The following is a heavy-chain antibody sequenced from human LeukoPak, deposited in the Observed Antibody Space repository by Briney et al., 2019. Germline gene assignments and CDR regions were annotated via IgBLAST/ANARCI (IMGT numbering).Heavy chain of an antibody. CDR1: GGTFSRYA. D-gene: IGHD2-15*01. Sequence: SVKVSCKASGGTFSRYAMSWVRQTPGQGLEWMGGIIPIFGTANYAQKFQGRVTITADKSTSTAYMELSSLRSEDTAVYYCARAPAFCSGGSCYGYPYNWFDPWGHGTLVTVSS. J-gene: IGHJ5*02. CDR3: ARAPAFCSGGSCYGYPYNWFDP. CDR2: IIPIFGTA. V-gene: IGHV1-69*06.